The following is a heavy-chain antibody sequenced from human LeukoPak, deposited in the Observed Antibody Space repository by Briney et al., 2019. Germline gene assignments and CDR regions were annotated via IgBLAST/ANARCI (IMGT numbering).Heavy chain of an antibody. V-gene: IGHV3-7*01. CDR1: GFTFSSYW. Sequence: GSLRLSCAASGFTFSSYWMSWVRQAPGKGLEWVANIRQDGSEKYYVDSVKGRFTISRDNAKNSLFLQMNSLRVENTAVYYCARAGQEWFGELGFDSWGQGTLVTVSS. CDR2: IRQDGSEK. CDR3: ARAGQEWFGELGFDS. J-gene: IGHJ4*02. D-gene: IGHD3-10*01.